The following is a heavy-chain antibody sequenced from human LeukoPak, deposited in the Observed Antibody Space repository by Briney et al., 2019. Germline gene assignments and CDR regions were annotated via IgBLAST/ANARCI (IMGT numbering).Heavy chain of an antibody. Sequence: ASVKVSCKASGYAFTAYYIHWVRQAPGQGLEWMGWINPNNGVTNFAQKFQGRVTMTRDTSISTAYMELSRLRSDDTAVYYCARRNKRWELLLVYWGQGTLVTVSS. V-gene: IGHV1-2*02. D-gene: IGHD1-26*01. CDR3: ARRNKRWELLLVY. CDR2: INPNNGVT. CDR1: GYAFTAYY. J-gene: IGHJ4*02.